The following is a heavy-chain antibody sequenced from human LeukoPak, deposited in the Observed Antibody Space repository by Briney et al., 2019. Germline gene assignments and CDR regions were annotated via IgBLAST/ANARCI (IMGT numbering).Heavy chain of an antibody. D-gene: IGHD4-17*01. V-gene: IGHV3-23*01. CDR3: AKDYGDYSTLNAFDI. CDR1: GFTVSSNY. J-gene: IGHJ3*02. Sequence: GGSLRLSCAASGFTVSSNYMSWVRQAPGKGLEWVSAISGSGGSTYYADSVKGRFTISRDNSKNTLYLQMNSLRAEDTAVYYCAKDYGDYSTLNAFDIWGQGTMVTVSS. CDR2: ISGSGGST.